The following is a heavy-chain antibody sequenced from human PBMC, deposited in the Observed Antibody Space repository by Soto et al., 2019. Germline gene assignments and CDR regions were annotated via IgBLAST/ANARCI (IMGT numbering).Heavy chain of an antibody. V-gene: IGHV3-30*18. J-gene: IGHJ5*02. D-gene: IGHD5-12*01. CDR2: ISYDGSNK. Sequence: QVLLVESGGGVVQPGGSLTLSCVCSGFTFNSHGMHWVRQAPGKGLEWVAVISYDGSNKYYEESVKGRFTISRDNSRNTVYLQLNSLRAEDTALYYCAQDRTAILAEVSWLESWGQGTLVTVSA. CDR3: AQDRTAILAEVSWLES. CDR1: GFTFNSHG.